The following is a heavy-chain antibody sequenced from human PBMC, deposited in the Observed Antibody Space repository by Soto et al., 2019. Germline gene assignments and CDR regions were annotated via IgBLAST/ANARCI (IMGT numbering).Heavy chain of an antibody. Sequence: SVKVSCKASGGTFSIYAITWVRQAPGQGLEWMGGIIPIFGTANYAQKFQGRVTITADESTSTAYMELSSLRSEDTAVYYCARVGDSSGYYPYYFDYWGQGTLVTVSS. CDR3: ARVGDSSGYYPYYFDY. CDR1: GGTFSIYA. V-gene: IGHV1-69*13. J-gene: IGHJ4*02. D-gene: IGHD3-22*01. CDR2: IIPIFGTA.